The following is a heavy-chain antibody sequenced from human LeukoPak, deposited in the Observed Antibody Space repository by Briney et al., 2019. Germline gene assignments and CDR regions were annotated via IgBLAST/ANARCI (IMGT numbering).Heavy chain of an antibody. V-gene: IGHV3-23*01. Sequence: GGSLRLSCAASGFIFSSYAMSWVRQAPGKGLDWISAISGSGGTTYYADSVKGRFTISRDNSKNTLYLQMNSLRADDTAVYYCAKDRDIYCSSTSCPPYFDYWGQGTLVTVSS. CDR1: GFIFSSYA. CDR2: ISGSGGTT. D-gene: IGHD2-2*01. J-gene: IGHJ4*02. CDR3: AKDRDIYCSSTSCPPYFDY.